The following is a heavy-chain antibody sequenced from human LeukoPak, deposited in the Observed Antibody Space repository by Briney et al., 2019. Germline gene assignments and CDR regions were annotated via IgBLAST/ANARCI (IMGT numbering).Heavy chain of an antibody. J-gene: IGHJ3*01. CDR3: ARERCVVGACGAFDV. CDR2: ILQDRNEK. D-gene: IGHD1-26*01. V-gene: IGHV3-30*04. Sequence: PGGSLRLSCAASGFTFRSYAMHWVRQAPGKGLEWVAVILQDRNEKHYTDSVKGRFTISRDNSMSTLYLQMNTLRGEDTAIYYCARERCVVGACGAFDVWGQGTMATVSS. CDR1: GFTFRSYA.